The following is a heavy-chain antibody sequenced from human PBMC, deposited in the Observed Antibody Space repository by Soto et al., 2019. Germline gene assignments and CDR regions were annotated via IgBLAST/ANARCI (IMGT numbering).Heavy chain of an antibody. Sequence: PGGSLRLSCAAAGFTFSSYGMNWVRQAPGKGLEWVAVLWYDGSNENYADSVKGRFTISRDNSKNTLYLQMNSLRAEDTAVYYCARSSLEWLLLFDFWGQGTQVTVSS. V-gene: IGHV3-33*01. CDR1: GFTFSSYG. CDR2: LWYDGSNE. CDR3: ARSSLEWLLLFDF. J-gene: IGHJ4*02. D-gene: IGHD3-3*01.